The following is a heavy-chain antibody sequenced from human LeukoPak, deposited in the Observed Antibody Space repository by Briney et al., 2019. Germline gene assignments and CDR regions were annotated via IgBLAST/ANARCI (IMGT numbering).Heavy chain of an antibody. J-gene: IGHJ4*02. D-gene: IGHD6-13*01. CDR1: GFTFDVYT. CDR2: ISGDASDT. V-gene: IGHV3-43*02. Sequence: GGSLRLSCTASGFTFDVYTMHWVRQAPGKGLEWVSLISGDASDTCYADSVEGRFTISRDTSKNSLYLQMNSLRAEDTALYYCAKDQRQLRPYYFDYWGQGTLVTVSS. CDR3: AKDQRQLRPYYFDY.